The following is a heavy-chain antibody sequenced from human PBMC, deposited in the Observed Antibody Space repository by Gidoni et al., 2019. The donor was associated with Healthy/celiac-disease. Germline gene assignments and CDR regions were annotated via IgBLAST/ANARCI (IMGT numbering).Heavy chain of an antibody. CDR3: ARGTARVLWFGELPYYFDY. Sequence: QVQLQQWGAGLLKPSETLSLTCAVYGGSFSGYYWSWIRQPPGKGLEWIGEINHSGSTNYNPSLKSRVTISVDTSKNQCSLKLSSVTAADTAVYYCARGTARVLWFGELPYYFDYWGQGTLVTVSS. CDR1: GGSFSGYY. V-gene: IGHV4-34*01. D-gene: IGHD3-10*01. CDR2: INHSGST. J-gene: IGHJ4*02.